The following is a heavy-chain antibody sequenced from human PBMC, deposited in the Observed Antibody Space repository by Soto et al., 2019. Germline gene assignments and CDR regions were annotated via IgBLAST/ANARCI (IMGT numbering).Heavy chain of an antibody. CDR3: ARPTYYYDSSGPPAY. Sequence: VASVKVSCKASGGTFSSYAISWVRQAPGQGLEWMGGIIPIFGTANYAQKFQGRVTITADESTSTAYMELSSLRAEDTAVYYCARPTYYYDSSGPPAYWGQGTLVTVSS. CDR2: IIPIFGTA. D-gene: IGHD3-22*01. J-gene: IGHJ4*02. CDR1: GGTFSSYA. V-gene: IGHV1-69*13.